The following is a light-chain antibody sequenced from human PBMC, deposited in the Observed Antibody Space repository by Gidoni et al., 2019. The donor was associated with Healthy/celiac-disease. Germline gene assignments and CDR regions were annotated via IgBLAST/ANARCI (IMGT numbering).Light chain of an antibody. Sequence: ERVLTQSPATLSLSPGERATLSCRASQSVSSYLAWYQQKPGQAPRLLIYDASNRATGIPARFSGSGSGTDFTLTISSLEPEDFAVYYCQQRSNWPPLPFGGGTKVE. CDR2: DAS. V-gene: IGKV3-11*01. J-gene: IGKJ4*01. CDR1: QSVSSY. CDR3: QQRSNWPPLP.